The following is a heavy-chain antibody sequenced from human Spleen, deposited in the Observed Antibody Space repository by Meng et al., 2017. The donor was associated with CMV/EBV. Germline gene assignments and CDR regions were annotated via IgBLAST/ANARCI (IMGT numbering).Heavy chain of an antibody. CDR2: ISGSGGST. Sequence: GESLKISCAASGFTFSSYAMSWVRQAPGKGLEWVSAISGSGGSTYYADSVKGRFTISRDNSKNTLYLQMNSLRAEDTAVYYCARTLAEVCSSTSCDYYYYYGMDVWGQGTTVTVSS. J-gene: IGHJ6*02. D-gene: IGHD2-2*01. CDR3: ARTLAEVCSSTSCDYYYYYGMDV. CDR1: GFTFSSYA. V-gene: IGHV3-23*01.